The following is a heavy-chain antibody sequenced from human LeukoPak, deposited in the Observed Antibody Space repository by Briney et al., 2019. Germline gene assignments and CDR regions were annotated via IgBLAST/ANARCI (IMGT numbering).Heavy chain of an antibody. J-gene: IGHJ4*02. CDR3: ARGALLRYFAWHTTKKNYFDS. D-gene: IGHD3-9*01. CDR1: GGSFSSYY. V-gene: IGHV4-34*01. Sequence: SQTLSLTCAVYGGSFSSYYWSWIRQPAGKGLEWVGAINHIGSTNYNPSLKSRVTISLNTSKKQFSLKRSAVTAADTDVYYCARGALLRYFAWHTTKKNYFDSWGQGTLVTVSS. CDR2: INHIGST.